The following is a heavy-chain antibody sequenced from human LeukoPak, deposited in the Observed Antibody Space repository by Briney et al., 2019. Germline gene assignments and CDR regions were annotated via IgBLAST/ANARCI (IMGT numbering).Heavy chain of an antibody. D-gene: IGHD6-19*01. J-gene: IGHJ4*02. CDR2: ISSSGSIT. CDR3: ASTRSTSDWYTRGFEY. Sequence: SGGSLRLSCAASGFTFRSYGMNWVRQAPGKGLEWISYISSSGSITFYADSEKGRFTISRDNARNSLYLQMNSLRAEDTAVYYCASTRSTSDWYTRGFEYWGQGTLVTVSS. CDR1: GFTFRSYG. V-gene: IGHV3-48*03.